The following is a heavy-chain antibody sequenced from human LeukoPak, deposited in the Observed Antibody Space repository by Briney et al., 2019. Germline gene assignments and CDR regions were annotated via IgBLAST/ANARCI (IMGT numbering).Heavy chain of an antibody. Sequence: GGSLRLSCIASGFTFNTYSMHWVRQAPGKGLEWVAVLSFDGDEKHYADSVKGRFTISRDNSKNTLYLQMNSLRAKDTAVYYCAREGSYPPYYFDYWGQGTLVTVSS. CDR1: GFTFNTYS. V-gene: IGHV3-30-3*01. CDR3: AREGSYPPYYFDY. D-gene: IGHD1-26*01. CDR2: LSFDGDEK. J-gene: IGHJ4*02.